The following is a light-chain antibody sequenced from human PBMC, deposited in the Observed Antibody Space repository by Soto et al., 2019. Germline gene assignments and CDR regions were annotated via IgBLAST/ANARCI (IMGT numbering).Light chain of an antibody. J-gene: IGKJ1*01. Sequence: GDRVTITCRASQSISSWLAWYQQKPGKAPKLLIYDASSLESGVPSRFSGSGSGTEFTLTISSLQPDDFATYYCQQYNNYTWTFGQGTKVEIK. CDR1: QSISSW. CDR3: QQYNNYTWT. CDR2: DAS. V-gene: IGKV1-5*01.